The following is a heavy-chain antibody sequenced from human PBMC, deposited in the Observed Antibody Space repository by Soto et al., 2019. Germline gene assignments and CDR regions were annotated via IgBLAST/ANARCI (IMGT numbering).Heavy chain of an antibody. CDR1: GGSFSSGSSY. V-gene: IGHV4-31*03. J-gene: IGHJ4*02. D-gene: IGHD5-12*01. CDR2: IYYSGST. Sequence: SETLSLTCTVSGGSFSSGSSYWSWIRQHPGKGLEWIGFIYYSGSTYYNPSLKSRVTISVDTSKNQFSLKLSSVTAADTAVHYCAGGQRMATTPYWGQGTLVTVSS. CDR3: AGGQRMATTPY.